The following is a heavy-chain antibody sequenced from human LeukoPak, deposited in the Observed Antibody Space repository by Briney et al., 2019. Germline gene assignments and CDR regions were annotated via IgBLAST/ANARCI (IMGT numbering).Heavy chain of an antibody. CDR1: GGSISSYY. D-gene: IGHD3-3*01. CDR2: IYYSGST. V-gene: IGHV4-59*01. Sequence: SEALSLTCTVSGGSISSYYWSWVRQPPGKGLEWIGYIYYSGSTNYNPSLKSRVTISVDTSKNQFSLKLSSVTAADTAVYYCASSLYYDFWSGYFRPYYFDYWGQGTLVTVSS. J-gene: IGHJ4*02. CDR3: ASSLYYDFWSGYFRPYYFDY.